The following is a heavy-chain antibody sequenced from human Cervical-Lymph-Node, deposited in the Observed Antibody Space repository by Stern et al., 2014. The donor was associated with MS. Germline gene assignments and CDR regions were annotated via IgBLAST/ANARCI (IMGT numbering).Heavy chain of an antibody. Sequence: VQLEDSGAEVTKPGSSVKVSCKASGGTFSKFPSSCVRQAPGQGLEWMGGIFPVFGTPTYAQEFRGRVTITADVSTSTVYMELSSLRSDDTAVYYCALSSETSDRWYSLGYDLWGQGTLVTVSS. CDR3: ALSSETSDRWYSLGYDL. V-gene: IGHV1-69*01. CDR2: IFPVFGTP. D-gene: IGHD6-13*01. CDR1: GGTFSKFP. J-gene: IGHJ5*02.